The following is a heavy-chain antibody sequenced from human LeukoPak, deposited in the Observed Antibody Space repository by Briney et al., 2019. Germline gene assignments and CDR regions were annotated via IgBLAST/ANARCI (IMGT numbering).Heavy chain of an antibody. CDR3: ARDFSVYDSSDDAFDI. D-gene: IGHD3-22*01. CDR1: GFTFSSYW. J-gene: IGHJ3*02. CDR2: IKQDGSEK. Sequence: GGSLRLSCAASGFTFSSYWMSWVRQAPGKGLEWVANIKQDGSEKYYVDSVKGRFTISRDNAKNSLYLQMNSLRAEDTAVYYCARDFSVYDSSDDAFDIWGQGTMVTVSS. V-gene: IGHV3-7*01.